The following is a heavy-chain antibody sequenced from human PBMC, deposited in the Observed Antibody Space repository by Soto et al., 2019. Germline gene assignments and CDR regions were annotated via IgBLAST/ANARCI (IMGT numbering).Heavy chain of an antibody. V-gene: IGHV4-31*03. CDR3: ARTSYSTGYYLDY. Sequence: SETLSLTCTVSGGAISSGGYYWSWIRQHPGKGLEWIGYIYYSGSTYYNPSLKSRVTISVDTSKNQFSLKLSSVTAADTAVYYCARTSYSTGYYLDYWGQGTLVTVSS. J-gene: IGHJ4*02. D-gene: IGHD6-19*01. CDR1: GGAISSGGYY. CDR2: IYYSGST.